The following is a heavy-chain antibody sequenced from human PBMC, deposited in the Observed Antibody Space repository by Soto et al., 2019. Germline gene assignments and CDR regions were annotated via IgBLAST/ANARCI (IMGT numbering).Heavy chain of an antibody. J-gene: IGHJ4*02. CDR2: IKSKSAGGTT. CDR3: ARGHRSSGKNFVS. CDR1: GFTISDYA. Sequence: GGSLTHYRGASGFTISDYALHWVRQAPGKGLEWVGRIKSKSAGGTTEYDAPVKDRFTISRDDSKNTLYLQMNSLKIEDTAVYYCARGHRSSGKNFVSWGQGTLFTVSA. V-gene: IGHV3-15*01. D-gene: IGHD3-22*01.